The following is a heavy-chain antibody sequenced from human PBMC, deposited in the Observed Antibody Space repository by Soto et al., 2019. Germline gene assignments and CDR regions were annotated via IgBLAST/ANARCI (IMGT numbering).Heavy chain of an antibody. V-gene: IGHV1-2*04. Sequence: GASVKVSCKASGYTFTGYYMHWVRQAPGQGLEWMGWINPNSGGTNYAQKFQGWVTMTRDTSISTAYMELSRLRSDDTAVYYCAREDEKFGERDHYGMDVWGQGTTVTVSS. J-gene: IGHJ6*02. CDR3: AREDEKFGERDHYGMDV. CDR2: INPNSGGT. D-gene: IGHD3-10*01. CDR1: GYTFTGYY.